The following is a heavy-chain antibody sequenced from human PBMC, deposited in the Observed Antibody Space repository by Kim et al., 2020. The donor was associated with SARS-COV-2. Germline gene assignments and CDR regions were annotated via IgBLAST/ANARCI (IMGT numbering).Heavy chain of an antibody. CDR1: GFTFSGYA. Sequence: GGSLRLSCSASGFTFSGYAMHWVRQAPGKGLEYISVISNNGGNTYYADSVKGRFTIFRDNSKNTLYLQMSGLRAEDTAVYYCVMSGTYYFDSGSYNYYFDHWGQGTLVTVSS. V-gene: IGHV3-64D*09. CDR3: VMSGTYYFDSGSYNYYFDH. CDR2: ISNNGGNT. D-gene: IGHD3-10*01. J-gene: IGHJ4*02.